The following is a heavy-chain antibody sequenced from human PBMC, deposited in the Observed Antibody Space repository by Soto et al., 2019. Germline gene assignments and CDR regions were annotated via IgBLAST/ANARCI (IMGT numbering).Heavy chain of an antibody. CDR2: ITGIDGRT. Sequence: PGGSLRLSCVVSGFTFGNYSISWVRQAPGKGLEWVSSITGIDGRTYYADSVKGRFTISRDNPKNTLYLQMNNLRAEDTAMFYCAKDRGPYCSGGICYPQSWFDPWGQGTQVAVSS. CDR3: AKDRGPYCSGGICYPQSWFDP. D-gene: IGHD2-15*01. CDR1: GFTFGNYS. J-gene: IGHJ5*02. V-gene: IGHV3-23*01.